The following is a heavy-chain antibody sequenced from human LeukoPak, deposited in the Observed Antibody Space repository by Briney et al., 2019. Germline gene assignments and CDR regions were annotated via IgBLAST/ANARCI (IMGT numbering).Heavy chain of an antibody. CDR1: GYTFTGYY. J-gene: IGHJ2*01. CDR2: INPNSGGA. CDR3: AREGDGYKRGDWYFDL. V-gene: IGHV1-2*06. D-gene: IGHD5-24*01. Sequence: ASVKVSCKASGYTFTGYYMHWVRQAPGQGLEWMGRINPNSGGANYAQKFQGRVTMTRDTSISTAYMKLSRLRSDDAAVYYCAREGDGYKRGDWYFDLWGRGTLVTVSS.